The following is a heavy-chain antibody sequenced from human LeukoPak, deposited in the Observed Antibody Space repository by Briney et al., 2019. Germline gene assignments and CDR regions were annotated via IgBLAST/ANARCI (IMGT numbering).Heavy chain of an antibody. CDR2: INPKSGAT. J-gene: IGHJ3*01. Sequence: ASVTVSCKASGYTFDENHIHWVRQAPGQGPEWMGWINPKSGATASAQQFQGRLTMTRDTSIGTASMDLSGLRLDDTGIYYCARAGDESTGHYDSLHFWGQGTMVTVSS. D-gene: IGHD2-8*02. CDR3: ARAGDESTGHYDSLHF. V-gene: IGHV1-2*02. CDR1: GYTFDENH.